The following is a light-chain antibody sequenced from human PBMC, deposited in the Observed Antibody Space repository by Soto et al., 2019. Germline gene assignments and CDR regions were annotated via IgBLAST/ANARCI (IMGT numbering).Light chain of an antibody. CDR3: QQLNIYPLT. V-gene: IGKV1-9*01. CDR1: QGISSY. Sequence: IQLTQSPSSLSASVGDRVTITCRASQGISSYLAWYQQKPGQAPKLLIYAASTLQTGVPSRFSGSGSGTDFTLPISSLQPEDFATYYCQQLNIYPLTFGQGTRLEIK. CDR2: AAS. J-gene: IGKJ5*01.